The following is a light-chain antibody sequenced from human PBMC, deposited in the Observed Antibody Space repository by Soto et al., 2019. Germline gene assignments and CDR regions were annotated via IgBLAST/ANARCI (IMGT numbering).Light chain of an antibody. CDR1: QSISSY. J-gene: IGKJ2*01. CDR3: QQSYSTPYT. CDR2: AAS. Sequence: DIQMTQSPSSLSASVGDRVTITCRASQSISSYLNWYQQKPGKAPKLLIYAASSLQSGVPSRFSGSGSGTDFTLTISSLQPEDFATDYCQQSYSTPYTFGQGTKLELK. V-gene: IGKV1-39*01.